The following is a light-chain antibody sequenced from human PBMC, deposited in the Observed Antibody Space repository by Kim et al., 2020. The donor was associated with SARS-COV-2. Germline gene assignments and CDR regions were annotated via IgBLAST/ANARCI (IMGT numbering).Light chain of an antibody. Sequence: GQPITTSCTGTRSDVGGYNYVSWYQQHPGKAPKLMIYDVNNRPSGISNRFSGSKSGNTASLTISGLQAEDEADYYCSSYASSISWVFGGGTKVTVL. J-gene: IGLJ3*02. V-gene: IGLV2-14*03. CDR2: DVN. CDR1: RSDVGGYNY. CDR3: SSYASSISWV.